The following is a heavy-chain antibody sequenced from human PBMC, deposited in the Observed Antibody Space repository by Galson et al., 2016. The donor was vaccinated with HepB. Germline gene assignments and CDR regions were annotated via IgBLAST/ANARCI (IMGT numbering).Heavy chain of an antibody. Sequence: TLSLTCTVSGGSISSSNYYWGWIRQPPGKGLEWIGTIYYSGSTYYNPSLKSRVTISVDTSKNQFSLKLSSVTAADTAVYYCASPSDYFYGVDVWGQGTTVTVSS. J-gene: IGHJ6*02. CDR2: IYYSGST. D-gene: IGHD3-10*01. CDR1: GGSISSSNYY. V-gene: IGHV4-39*01. CDR3: ASPSDYFYGVDV.